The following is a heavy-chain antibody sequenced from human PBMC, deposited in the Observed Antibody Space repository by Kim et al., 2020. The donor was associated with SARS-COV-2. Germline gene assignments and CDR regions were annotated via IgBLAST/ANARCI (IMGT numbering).Heavy chain of an antibody. J-gene: IGHJ6*02. CDR3: ARLPLHYDILTGYDFPMPRYYYYGMDV. D-gene: IGHD3-9*01. CDR2: IDPSDSYT. V-gene: IGHV5-10-1*01. Sequence: GESLKISCKGSGYSFTSYWISWVRQMPGKGLEWMGRIDPSDSYTNYSPSFQGHVTISADKSISTAYLQWSSLKASDTAMYYCARLPLHYDILTGYDFPMPRYYYYGMDVWGQGTTVTVAS. CDR1: GYSFTSYW.